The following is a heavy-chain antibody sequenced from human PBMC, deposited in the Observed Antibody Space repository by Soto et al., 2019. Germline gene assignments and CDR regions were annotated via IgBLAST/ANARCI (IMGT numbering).Heavy chain of an antibody. CDR3: AKDSQFYYMDV. V-gene: IGHV3-9*01. Sequence: EVQLVESGGGLAQPGRSLRLSCAASGFNINYYAMHWVRQAPGKGLEWVSGISWSSDMVGYGDSVKGRFTISRDNAKNSLYLQMNSLRAEDTALYYCAKDSQFYYMDVWGQGTTVTVSS. CDR2: ISWSSDMV. CDR1: GFNINYYA. J-gene: IGHJ6*03.